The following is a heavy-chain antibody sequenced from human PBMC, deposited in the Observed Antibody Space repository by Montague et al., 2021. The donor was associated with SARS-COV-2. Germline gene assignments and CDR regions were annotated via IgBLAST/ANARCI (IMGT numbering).Heavy chain of an antibody. J-gene: IGHJ4*02. V-gene: IGHV4-39*01. Sequence: SETLSLTCTVSGGSISSSSYYWGWIRQPPGKGLEWIGSIYYSGSTYYXXXLKSRVTISVDTSKNRFSLKLSSVTAADTAVYYCASLPRITIFGVVIHFDYWGQGTLVTVSS. CDR3: ASLPRITIFGVVIHFDY. CDR2: IYYSGST. D-gene: IGHD3-3*01. CDR1: GGSISSSSYY.